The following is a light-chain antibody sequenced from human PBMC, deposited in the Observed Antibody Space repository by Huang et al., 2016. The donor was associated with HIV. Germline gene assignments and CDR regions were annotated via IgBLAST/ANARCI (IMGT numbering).Light chain of an antibody. Sequence: DIQMTQSPSSLSASVGDRVTITCQASQDVNRYLNWYQQKPGKAPKLLIYDASNLETGVPSRFSAGGSGTDFTFTISGLQPEDIATYYCQHYDNLPSFTFGPGTRVDLK. CDR3: QHYDNLPSFT. CDR1: QDVNRY. J-gene: IGKJ3*01. V-gene: IGKV1-33*01. CDR2: DAS.